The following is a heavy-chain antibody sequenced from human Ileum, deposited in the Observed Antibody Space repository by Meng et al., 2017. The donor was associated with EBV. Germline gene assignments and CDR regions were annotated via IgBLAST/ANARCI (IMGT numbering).Heavy chain of an antibody. Sequence: QVQPQGAGPGLWKPSGTLSLTCAVSGDSISSNNWWSWVRQPPGKGLEWIGEIYHSGSTNYNPSFKSRVTMSVDKSKNQISLNLSSVTAADTAVYYCASGRDYAWHSWGRGTLVTVSS. CDR2: IYHSGST. V-gene: IGHV4-4*02. D-gene: IGHD4-17*01. CDR3: ASGRDYAWHS. J-gene: IGHJ4*02. CDR1: GDSISSNNW.